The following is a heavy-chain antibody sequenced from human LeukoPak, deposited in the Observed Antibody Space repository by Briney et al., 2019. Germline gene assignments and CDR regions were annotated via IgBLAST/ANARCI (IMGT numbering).Heavy chain of an antibody. CDR1: GYTFTGYY. V-gene: IGHV1-2*02. D-gene: IGHD1-7*01. CDR3: ARDFSSITGTTSLDY. Sequence: ASVKVSCKSSGYTFTGYYMHWVRQAPGQGLEWMGWINPNSGGTNYAQKFQGRVTMTSDTSISTAYMELSRLRSDDTAVYYCARDFSSITGTTSLDYWGQGTLVTVSS. J-gene: IGHJ4*02. CDR2: INPNSGGT.